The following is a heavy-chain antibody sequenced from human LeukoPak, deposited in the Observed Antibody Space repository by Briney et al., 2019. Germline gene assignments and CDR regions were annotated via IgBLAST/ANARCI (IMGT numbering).Heavy chain of an antibody. Sequence: ASVKVSCEASGYTFTGFYTHWVRQAPGQGLEWMGWISAYNGNTNYAQKLQGRVTMTTDTSTSTAYMELRSLRSDDTAVYYCARLFYYYYDSSGYYFDYWGQGTLVTVSS. J-gene: IGHJ4*02. D-gene: IGHD3-22*01. CDR3: ARLFYYYYDSSGYYFDY. CDR2: ISAYNGNT. CDR1: GYTFTGFY. V-gene: IGHV1-18*04.